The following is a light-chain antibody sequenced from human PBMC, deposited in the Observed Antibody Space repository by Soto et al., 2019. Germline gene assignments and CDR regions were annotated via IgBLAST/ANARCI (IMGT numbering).Light chain of an antibody. CDR3: LSLDSSLSVV. J-gene: IGLJ2*01. V-gene: IGLV1-40*01. CDR2: GNT. Sequence: QSVLTQPPAVSGAPGQRVTISCTGSSSNIGAGYDVHWYQQLPGRAPKLLIYGNTNRPSGVPDRFSGSKSGTSASLAITGVQAEDEADYYCLSLDSSLSVVFGGGTKVAVL. CDR1: SSNIGAGYD.